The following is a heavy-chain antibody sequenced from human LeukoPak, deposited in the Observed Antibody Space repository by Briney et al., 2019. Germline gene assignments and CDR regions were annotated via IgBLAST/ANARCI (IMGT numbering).Heavy chain of an antibody. Sequence: ASVKVPCKVSGYTLTELSMHWVRQAPGKGLEWMGGFDPEDGETIYAQKFQGRVTMTEDTSTDTAYMELSSLRSEDTAVYYCATDIVVVTATEQSFGYWGQGTLVTVSS. J-gene: IGHJ4*02. CDR3: ATDIVVVTATEQSFGY. D-gene: IGHD2-21*02. CDR1: GYTLTELS. CDR2: FDPEDGET. V-gene: IGHV1-24*01.